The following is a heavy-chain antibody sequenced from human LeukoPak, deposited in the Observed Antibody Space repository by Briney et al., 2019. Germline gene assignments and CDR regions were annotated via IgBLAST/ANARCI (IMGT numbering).Heavy chain of an antibody. J-gene: IGHJ4*02. V-gene: IGHV3-23*01. CDR1: GFTFSSYA. D-gene: IGHD3-22*01. CDR2: ISGSGGST. Sequence: GGSLRLSCAASGFTFSSYAMSWVRQAPGKGLEWVSAISGSGGSTYYADSVKGRFTISGDNSKNTLYLQMNSLRAEDTAVYYCAKEGKYYYDSSGYITDFDYWGQGTLVTVSS. CDR3: AKEGKYYYDSSGYITDFDY.